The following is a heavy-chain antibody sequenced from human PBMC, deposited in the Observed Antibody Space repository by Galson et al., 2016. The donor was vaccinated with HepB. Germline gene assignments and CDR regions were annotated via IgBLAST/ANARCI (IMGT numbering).Heavy chain of an antibody. J-gene: IGHJ4*02. CDR2: IYPRDSDT. V-gene: IGHV5-51*01. CDR3: ARQDRQGGSWSYSFLY. CDR1: GYSFSAYW. D-gene: IGHD3-10*01. Sequence: QSGAEVKKPGESLKISCKGSGYSFSAYWIGWVRQMPGKGLEWMGIIYPRDSDTRYSPSFQGQVTISVDKSISTAYLQWSSLKAPDTAMYYCARQDRQGGSWSYSFLYWGQGTLVTVSS.